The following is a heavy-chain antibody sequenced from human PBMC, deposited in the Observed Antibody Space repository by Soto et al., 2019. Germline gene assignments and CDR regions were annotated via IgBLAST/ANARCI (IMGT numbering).Heavy chain of an antibody. CDR3: AKESAELGVPLLDY. Sequence: GGSLRLSCAASGFTFSSYAMSWVRQAPGKGLEWVSGIPHNGDSTYYADSVKGRFTISRDASKNTLYLQMNSLRVEDTAVYYCAKESAELGVPLLDYWGQGTLVTVSS. CDR1: GFTFSSYA. V-gene: IGHV3-23*01. J-gene: IGHJ4*02. CDR2: IPHNGDST. D-gene: IGHD7-27*01.